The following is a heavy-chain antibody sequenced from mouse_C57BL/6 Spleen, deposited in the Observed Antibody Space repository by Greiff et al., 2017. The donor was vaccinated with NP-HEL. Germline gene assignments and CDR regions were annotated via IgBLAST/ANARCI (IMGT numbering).Heavy chain of an antibody. CDR1: GFTFSDYG. CDR2: ISNLAYSI. Sequence: EVKVVESGGGLVQPGGSLKLSCAASGFTFSDYGMAWVRQAPRKGPEWVAFISNLAYSIYYADTVTGRFTISRENAKNTLYLEMSSLRSEDTAMYYCARQGGNLWYFDVWGTGTTVTVSS. D-gene: IGHD1-1*02. V-gene: IGHV5-15*01. CDR3: ARQGGNLWYFDV. J-gene: IGHJ1*03.